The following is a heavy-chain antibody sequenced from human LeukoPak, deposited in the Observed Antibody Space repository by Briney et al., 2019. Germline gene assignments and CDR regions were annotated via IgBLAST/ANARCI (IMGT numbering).Heavy chain of an antibody. CDR2: IYTSGST. Sequence: SETLSLTCTVSGGSISSYYWSWIRQPAGKGLEWIGRIYTSGSTNYNPSLKSRVTISVDTSKNQFSLKLTSVTAADTAVYYCARHPSYDILTGYIDNWGQGTLATVSS. V-gene: IGHV4-4*07. CDR3: ARHPSYDILTGYIDN. J-gene: IGHJ4*02. D-gene: IGHD3-9*01. CDR1: GGSISSYY.